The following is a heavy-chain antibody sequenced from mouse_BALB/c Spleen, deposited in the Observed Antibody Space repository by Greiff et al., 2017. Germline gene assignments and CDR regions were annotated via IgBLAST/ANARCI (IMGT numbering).Heavy chain of an antibody. V-gene: IGHV3-6*02. J-gene: IGHJ3*01. CDR2: ISYDGSN. CDR1: GYSITSGYY. CDR3: ARGATAWFAY. Sequence: ESGPGLVKPSQSLSLTCSVTGYSITSGYYWNWIRQFPGNKLEWMGYISYDGSNNYNPSLKNRISITRDTSKNQFFLKLNSVTNEDTATYYCARGATAWFAYWGQGTLVTVSA.